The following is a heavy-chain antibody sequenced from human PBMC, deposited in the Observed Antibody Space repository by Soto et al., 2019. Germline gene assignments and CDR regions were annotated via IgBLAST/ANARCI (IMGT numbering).Heavy chain of an antibody. CDR3: AREESLDRFDP. CDR2: IYYSGST. J-gene: IGHJ5*02. Sequence: SETLSLTCTVSGGSISSYYWSWIRQPPGKGLEWIGYIYYSGSTNYNPSLKSRVTISVDTSKNQFSLKLSSVTAADTAVYYCAREESLDRFDPWGRGTLVTVSS. CDR1: GGSISSYY. V-gene: IGHV4-59*01.